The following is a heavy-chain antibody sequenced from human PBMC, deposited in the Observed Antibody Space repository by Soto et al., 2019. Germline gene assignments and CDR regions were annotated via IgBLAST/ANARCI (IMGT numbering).Heavy chain of an antibody. Sequence: SETLYLTCTVSGGSISSYYWSWIRQPPGKGLEWIGYIYYSGSTYYNPSLKSRVTISVDTSKNQFSLRLSSVTAADTAVYYCARYHYVYDILTGYGYYYGMDVWGQGTTVTVSS. CDR2: IYYSGST. D-gene: IGHD3-9*01. V-gene: IGHV4-30-4*01. J-gene: IGHJ6*02. CDR3: ARYHYVYDILTGYGYYYGMDV. CDR1: GGSISSYY.